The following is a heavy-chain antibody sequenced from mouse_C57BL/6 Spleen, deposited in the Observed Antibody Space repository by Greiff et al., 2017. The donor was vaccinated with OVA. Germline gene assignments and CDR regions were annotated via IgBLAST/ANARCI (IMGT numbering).Heavy chain of an antibody. Sequence: EVKVVESGGGLVKPGGSLKLSCAASGFTFSDYGMHWVRQAPEKGLEWVAYISSGSSTIYYADTVKGRFTISRDNAKNTLFLQMTSLRSEDTAMYYCASVYGSSYSYAMDYWGQGTSVTVSS. CDR1: GFTFSDYG. D-gene: IGHD1-1*01. V-gene: IGHV5-17*01. CDR2: ISSGSSTI. J-gene: IGHJ4*01. CDR3: ASVYGSSYSYAMDY.